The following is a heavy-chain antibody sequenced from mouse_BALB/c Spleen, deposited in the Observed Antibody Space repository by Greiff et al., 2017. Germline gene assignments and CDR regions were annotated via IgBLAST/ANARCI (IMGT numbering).Heavy chain of an antibody. CDR3: TRVGGGYFDV. J-gene: IGHJ1*01. CDR2: IYPSDSYT. CDR1: GYTFTSYW. Sequence: QVQLQQSGAELVRPRASVKLSCKASGYTFTSYWINWVKQRPGQGLEWIGNIYPSDSYTNYNQKFKDKATLTVDKSSSTAYMQLSSPTSEDSAVYYCTRVGGGYFDVWGAGTTVTVSS. V-gene: IGHV1-69*02.